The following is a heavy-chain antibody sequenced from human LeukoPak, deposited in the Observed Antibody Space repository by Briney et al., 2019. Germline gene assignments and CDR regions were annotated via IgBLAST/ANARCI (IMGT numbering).Heavy chain of an antibody. CDR2: INPSGGST. V-gene: IGHV1-46*01. J-gene: IGHJ6*02. CDR1: GYTFTSYY. Sequence: ASVKVSCKASGYTFTSYYMHWVRQAPGQGLEWMGIINPSGGSTSYAQKFQGRVTMTRDTSTSTVYMELSSLRSEDTAVYYCARGYDFWSGYHYGMDVWGQGTTVTVSS. CDR3: ARGYDFWSGYHYGMDV. D-gene: IGHD3-3*01.